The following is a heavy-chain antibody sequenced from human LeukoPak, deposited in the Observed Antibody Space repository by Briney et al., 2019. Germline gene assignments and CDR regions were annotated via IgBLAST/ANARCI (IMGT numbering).Heavy chain of an antibody. CDR3: AARENGKDLSSYHGMDV. CDR1: GGSLRRYV. CDR2: SMPVLDTG. Sequence: SVKVSCKASGGSLRRYVFAWVRQAPGQGRERVGGSMPVLDTGSHAQGFQGRVTITADRSTSTAYMELRSLRPEDTALCYCAARENGKDLSSYHGMDVWGNGTTVTVSS. D-gene: IGHD1-1*01. V-gene: IGHV1-69*06. J-gene: IGHJ6*04.